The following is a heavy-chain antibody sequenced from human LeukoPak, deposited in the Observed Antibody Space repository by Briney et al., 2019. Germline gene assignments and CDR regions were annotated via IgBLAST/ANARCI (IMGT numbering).Heavy chain of an antibody. CDR1: GGSFADYY. Sequence: SETLSLTCTVSGGSFADYYWSWIRQPPGKGLEWIGEINHSGTTKFNPSLKRPFTISVDTSRNQFSLRLRSVTAADTAMYFCARGRPGYYDESGYYHPRPYYFDYWGQGTLVTVSS. V-gene: IGHV4-34*01. CDR2: INHSGTT. J-gene: IGHJ4*02. CDR3: ARGRPGYYDESGYYHPRPYYFDY. D-gene: IGHD3-22*01.